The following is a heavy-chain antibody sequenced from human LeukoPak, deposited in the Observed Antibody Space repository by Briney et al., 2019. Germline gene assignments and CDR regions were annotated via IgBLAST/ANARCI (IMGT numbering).Heavy chain of an antibody. V-gene: IGHV1-2*02. J-gene: IGHJ4*02. CDR3: ARARVTWLWTLGDY. CDR2: INPNSGGT. Sequence: ASVKVSCKASGYTFTGYYMHWVRQAPGQGLEWMGWINPNSGGTNYAQKFQGRVTMTRDTSISTAYMELSRLRSDDTAVYYCARARVTWLWTLGDYWGQGTLVTVSS. CDR1: GYTFTGYY. D-gene: IGHD5-12*01.